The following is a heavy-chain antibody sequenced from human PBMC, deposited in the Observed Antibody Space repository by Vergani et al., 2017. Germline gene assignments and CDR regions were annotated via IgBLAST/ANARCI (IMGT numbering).Heavy chain of an antibody. D-gene: IGHD3-16*01. Sequence: EVQLVESGGALVQPGGSLRLSCAASGFTFSTYWMQWVRHAPGKGLLWVSRINPDDSTTNYADSAKGRFTISRDNAKNTLYLEMNSLRVEETAGYYCARDNWGTLSYWGQGTLVTVSS. CDR3: ARDNWGTLSY. CDR2: INPDDSTT. CDR1: GFTFSTYW. V-gene: IGHV3-74*01. J-gene: IGHJ4*02.